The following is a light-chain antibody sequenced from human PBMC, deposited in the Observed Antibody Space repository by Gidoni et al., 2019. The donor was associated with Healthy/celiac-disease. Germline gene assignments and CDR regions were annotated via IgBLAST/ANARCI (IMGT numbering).Light chain of an antibody. V-gene: IGLV3-21*04. Sequence: SYVLTQPPSVSVAPGKTARITCGGNNMGSKSVHWYQQKPGQAPVLVIYYYSDRPSGIPERFSGSNSGNTATLTISRVEAGDEADYYCQVWDSSSDTWVFGGGTKLTVL. J-gene: IGLJ3*02. CDR3: QVWDSSSDTWV. CDR2: YYS. CDR1: NMGSKS.